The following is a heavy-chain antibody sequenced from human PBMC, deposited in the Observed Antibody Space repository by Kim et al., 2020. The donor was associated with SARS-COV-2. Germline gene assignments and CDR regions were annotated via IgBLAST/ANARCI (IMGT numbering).Heavy chain of an antibody. Sequence: GGSLRLSCAASGFTFSNAWMSWVRQAPGKGLEWVGRIKSKTDGGTTDYAAPVKGRFTISRDDSKNTLYLQMNSLKTEDTAVYYCTTDWDLYNWNYAEFDPWGQGTLVTVSS. CDR2: IKSKTDGGTT. V-gene: IGHV3-15*01. CDR3: TTDWDLYNWNYAEFDP. J-gene: IGHJ5*02. CDR1: GFTFSNAW. D-gene: IGHD1-7*01.